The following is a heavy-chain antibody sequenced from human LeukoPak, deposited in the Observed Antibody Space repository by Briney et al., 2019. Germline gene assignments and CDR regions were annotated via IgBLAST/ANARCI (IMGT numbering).Heavy chain of an antibody. V-gene: IGHV1-69*04. CDR2: IIPILGIA. CDR1: GGTFSSYA. CDR3: ARELPRWFGELLNQNWFDP. J-gene: IGHJ5*02. Sequence: GSSVKVSCEASGGTFSSYAISWVRQVPGQGLEWMGRIIPILGIANYAQKFQGRVTITADKSTSTAYMELSSLRSEDTAVYYCARELPRWFGELLNQNWFDPWGQGTLVTVSS. D-gene: IGHD3-10*01.